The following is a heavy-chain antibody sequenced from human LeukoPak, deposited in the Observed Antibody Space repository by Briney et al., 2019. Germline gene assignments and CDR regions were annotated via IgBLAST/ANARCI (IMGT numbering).Heavy chain of an antibody. Sequence: PGGSLRLSCAASGFSFSTYSMNWVRQAPGKGLEWVSSISSSSSYIYFADSVKGRFTISRDNAKNSLYLQMNSLRAEDTAVYYCARDLYCGGDCSLGYFDLWGRGTLVTVSS. CDR2: ISSSSSYI. CDR3: ARDLYCGGDCSLGYFDL. V-gene: IGHV3-21*06. CDR1: GFSFSTYS. D-gene: IGHD2-21*02. J-gene: IGHJ2*01.